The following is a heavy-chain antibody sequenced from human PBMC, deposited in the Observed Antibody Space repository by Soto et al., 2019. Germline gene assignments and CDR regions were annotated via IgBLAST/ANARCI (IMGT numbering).Heavy chain of an antibody. D-gene: IGHD6-13*01. CDR1: NGSISSGIYY. Sequence: QLQLQESGPGLVRPSETLSLTCTVSNGSISSGIYYWAWIRQPPGKRLEWIGSIYYSGATYYNPSPRRRVTISVDTSKTHFSLNLNSVTAADTAVYYCARHYTPSWYRTNWFDPWGQGSLLTVSS. CDR2: IYYSGAT. J-gene: IGHJ5*02. CDR3: ARHYTPSWYRTNWFDP. V-gene: IGHV4-39*01.